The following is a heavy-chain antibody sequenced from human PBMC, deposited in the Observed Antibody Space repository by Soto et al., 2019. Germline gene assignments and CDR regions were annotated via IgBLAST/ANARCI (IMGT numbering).Heavy chain of an antibody. CDR2: IIPIFGTA. J-gene: IGHJ5*02. CDR3: ARNPGRITIFGVVYKNWFGP. V-gene: IGHV1-69*13. D-gene: IGHD3-3*01. CDR1: GGTFSSYA. Sequence: ASVKVSCKASGGTFSSYAISWVRQAPGQGLEWMGGIIPIFGTANYAQKFQGRVTITADESTSTAYMELSSLRSEDTAVYYCARNPGRITIFGVVYKNWFGPWGQGTLVTVSS.